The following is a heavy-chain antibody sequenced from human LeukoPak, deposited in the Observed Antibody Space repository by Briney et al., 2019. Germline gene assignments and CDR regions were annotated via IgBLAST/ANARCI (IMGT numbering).Heavy chain of an antibody. CDR2: IYYSGST. J-gene: IGHJ4*02. Sequence: SETLSLTCTVSGGSISSYYWSWIRQPPGKGLEWIGYIYYSGSTNYNPSLKSRVTISEDTSKNQFSLKLSSVTAADTATYYCARETSLAGFASGLGFNYWGQGILVTVSS. V-gene: IGHV4-59*01. CDR3: ARETSLAGFASGLGFNY. CDR1: GGSISSYY. D-gene: IGHD6-19*01.